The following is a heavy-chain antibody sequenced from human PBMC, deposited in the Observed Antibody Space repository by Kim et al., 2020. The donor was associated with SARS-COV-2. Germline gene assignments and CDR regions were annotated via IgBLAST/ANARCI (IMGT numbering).Heavy chain of an antibody. J-gene: IGHJ4*02. CDR1: GFTVSSNY. CDR2: IYSGGST. V-gene: IGHV3-53*01. Sequence: GGSLRLSCAASGFTVSSNYMSWVRQAPGKGLEWVSVIYSGGSTYYADSVKGRFTISRDNSKNTLYLQMNSLRAEDTAVYYCAREGLGELSTTAGSFDYWGQGTLVTVSS. D-gene: IGHD3-16*02. CDR3: AREGLGELSTTAGSFDY.